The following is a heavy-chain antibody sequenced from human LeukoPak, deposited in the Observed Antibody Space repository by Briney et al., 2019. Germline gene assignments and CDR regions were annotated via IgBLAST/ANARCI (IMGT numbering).Heavy chain of an antibody. CDR2: IYSGGST. CDR1: GFTVSSNY. CDR3: ARVVIAAAESLNWFDP. D-gene: IGHD6-13*01. V-gene: IGHV3-53*01. Sequence: GGSLRLSCAASGFTVSSNYMSWVREAPGKGLEWVSVIYSGGSTYYADSVKGRFTISRDNYKNTLYLQMNSLRAEDTAVYYCARVVIAAAESLNWFDPWGQGTLVTVSS. J-gene: IGHJ5*02.